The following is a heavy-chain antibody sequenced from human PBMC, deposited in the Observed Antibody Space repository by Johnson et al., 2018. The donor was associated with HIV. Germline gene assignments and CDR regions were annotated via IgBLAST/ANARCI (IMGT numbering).Heavy chain of an antibody. CDR1: GFTFSSYG. Sequence: QVQLVESGGGVVQPGGSLRLSCAASGFTFSSYGMQWVRQAPGKGLAWVAFIRYDGSNKYFADSVKGRFTISRDNSNNTLYLQMNSLRAEETAVYYCAKDMTAYYMFWRGYDQGCDIWGQWTMVTVSS. D-gene: IGHD3-3*01. J-gene: IGHJ3*02. CDR3: AKDMTAYYMFWRGYDQGCDI. CDR2: IRYDGSNK. V-gene: IGHV3-30*02.